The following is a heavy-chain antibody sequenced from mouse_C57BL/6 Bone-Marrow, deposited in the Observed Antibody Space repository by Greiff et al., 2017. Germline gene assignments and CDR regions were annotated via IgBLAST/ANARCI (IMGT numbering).Heavy chain of an antibody. J-gene: IGHJ1*03. V-gene: IGHV1-82*01. CDR2: IYPGDGDT. CDR1: GYAFSSSW. Sequence: QVQLQQSGPELVKPGASVKISCKASGYAFSSSWMNWVKQRPGKGLEWIGRIYPGDGDTNYNGKFKGKATLTADKSSSTAYMHLSSLTSEDSAVYVGADKYYGSGSYFDVWGTGTTVTVSS. CDR3: ADKYYGSGSYFDV. D-gene: IGHD1-1*01.